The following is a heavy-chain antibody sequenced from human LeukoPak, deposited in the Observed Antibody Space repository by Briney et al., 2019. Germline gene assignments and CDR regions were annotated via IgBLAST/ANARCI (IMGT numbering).Heavy chain of an antibody. J-gene: IGHJ4*02. Sequence: GGSLRLSCVASGFTFSDYSMNWVRQAPGKGLEWISYIGIDSGNTNYADSVKGRFTISGDKAKNSLYLQMNSLRVEDTAVYYCARDYKYAFDNWGQGTLVTVSS. CDR3: ARDYKYAFDN. D-gene: IGHD5-24*01. CDR2: IGIDSGNT. CDR1: GFTFSDYS. V-gene: IGHV3-48*01.